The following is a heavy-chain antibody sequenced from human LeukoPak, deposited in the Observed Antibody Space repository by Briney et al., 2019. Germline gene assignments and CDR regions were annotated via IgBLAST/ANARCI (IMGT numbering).Heavy chain of an antibody. CDR3: AFLARTGARD. Sequence: GASVKVSCKASGYPFTDYFIHWVRQAPGQGLEWMGWINPDTGDTNFAQRFQGRVTMTRDTSINTAYMELSSLTSDDTAVYYCAFLARTGARDWGQGTLVTVSS. V-gene: IGHV1-2*02. D-gene: IGHD5-12*01. CDR1: GYPFTDYF. CDR2: INPDTGDT. J-gene: IGHJ4*02.